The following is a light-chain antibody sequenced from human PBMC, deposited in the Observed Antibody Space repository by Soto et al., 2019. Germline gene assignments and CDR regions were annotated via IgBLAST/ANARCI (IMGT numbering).Light chain of an antibody. CDR1: SSDVGSYDL. CDR2: DVS. Sequence: QCVLTQPAYVYGSPRESSTISYPRTSSDVGSYDLVSWYQQHPGKAPKLIIYDVSKRPSGVSSRFSGSKSGNTASLTISGLQAEDEADYYCCSYAGSTTYVFGTGTKVTVL. J-gene: IGLJ1*01. V-gene: IGLV2-23*02. CDR3: CSYAGSTTYV.